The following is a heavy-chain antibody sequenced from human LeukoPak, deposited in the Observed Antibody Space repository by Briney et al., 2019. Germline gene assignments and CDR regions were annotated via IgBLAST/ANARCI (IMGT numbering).Heavy chain of an antibody. V-gene: IGHV3-64*01. CDR2: ISSNGGRT. CDR1: GFTFSSYA. J-gene: IGHJ4*02. Sequence: GGSLRLSCAASGFTFSSYAMHWVRQAPGKGLEYVSAISSNGGRTYYANSVKGRFTISRDNSKNTLYLQMGSLRAEDMAVYYYARSKVGATHFDYWGQGTLVTVSS. CDR3: ARSKVGATHFDY. D-gene: IGHD1-26*01.